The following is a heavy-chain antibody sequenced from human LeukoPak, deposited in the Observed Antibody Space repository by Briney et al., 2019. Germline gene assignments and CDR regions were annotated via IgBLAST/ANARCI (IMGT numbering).Heavy chain of an antibody. D-gene: IGHD3-3*01. Sequence: GGSLRLSCAASRFTFTSYWMSWVRQAPGKGLEWVAKINKDRSEKYYVDSVKGRFTISRDNAKNSLYLQMNSLRAEDTAVYYCARDRTGNNDFWSGYTTFFDYWGQGTLVTVSS. CDR3: ARDRTGNNDFWSGYTTFFDY. CDR1: RFTFTSYW. CDR2: INKDRSEK. J-gene: IGHJ4*02. V-gene: IGHV3-7*01.